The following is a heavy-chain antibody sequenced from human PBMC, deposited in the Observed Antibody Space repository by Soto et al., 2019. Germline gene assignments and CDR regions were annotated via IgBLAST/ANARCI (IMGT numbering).Heavy chain of an antibody. CDR2: IYHSGST. Sequence: SETLSLTCAVSGGSISSSHWWGWVRQAPGKGLEWIGEIYHSGSTNYNPSLKSRITMSVDKSKNQFSVNLSSVTAADTAVYYCVRDADETAIVPAPWLDRGRGTMVTVSS. V-gene: IGHV4-4*02. CDR3: VRDADETAIVPAPWLD. CDR1: GGSISSSHW. D-gene: IGHD2-21*02. J-gene: IGHJ2*01.